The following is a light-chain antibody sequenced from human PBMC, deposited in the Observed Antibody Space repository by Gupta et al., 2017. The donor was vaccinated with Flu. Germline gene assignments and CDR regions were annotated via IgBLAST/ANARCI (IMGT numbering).Light chain of an antibody. Sequence: DIQLTQSQSFLSASVGDRVTITCRASQGISSYLAWYQQKPGKAPKLLIYAASTLQSGVPSRFSGSGSGTEFTLTISSLQPEDFATYYCLQLNSYPHTFGGGTKVEIK. CDR2: AAS. CDR3: LQLNSYPHT. V-gene: IGKV1-9*01. J-gene: IGKJ4*01. CDR1: QGISSY.